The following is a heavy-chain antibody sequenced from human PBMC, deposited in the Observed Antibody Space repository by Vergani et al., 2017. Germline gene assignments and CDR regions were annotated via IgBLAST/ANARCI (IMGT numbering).Heavy chain of an antibody. V-gene: IGHV3-43*01. D-gene: IGHD3-22*01. CDR1: GFTFSSYA. CDR3: AKDIERGYYYDSSGYSD. CDR2: ISWDGGST. J-gene: IGHJ4*02. Sequence: VQLVESGGGVVQPGRSLRLSCAASGFTFSSYAMHWVRQAPGKGLEWVSLISWDGGSTYYADSVKGRFTISRDNSKNSLYLQMNSLRTEDTALYYCAKDIERGYYYDSSGYSDWGQGTLVTVSS.